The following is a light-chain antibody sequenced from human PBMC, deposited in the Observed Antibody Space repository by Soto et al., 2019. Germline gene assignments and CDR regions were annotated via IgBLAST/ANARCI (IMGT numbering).Light chain of an antibody. V-gene: IGLV2-14*01. CDR3: SSYTSSSTYV. J-gene: IGLJ1*01. Sequence: QSALAQPASVSGPPGQSITISCTGTSSDVGGYNYVSWYQQHPGKAPKLMIYEVSNRPPGVSNRFSGSKSGNTAPLTISGLQAEDEADYYCSSYTSSSTYVFGTGTKVTVL. CDR1: SSDVGGYNY. CDR2: EVS.